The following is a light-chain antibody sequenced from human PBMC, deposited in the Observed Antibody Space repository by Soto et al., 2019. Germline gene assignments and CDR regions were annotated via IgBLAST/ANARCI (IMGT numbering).Light chain of an antibody. CDR2: EVS. V-gene: IGLV2-8*01. CDR1: SRDVGGYNY. CDR3: SSYAGSNNLV. J-gene: IGLJ3*02. Sequence: QSALTQPPSASGSPGQSVTISCTGTSRDVGGYNYVSWYQQHPGKVPKLMIYEVSKRPSGVPDRFSGSKSGNTASLTVSGILAGDEADYYCSSYAGSNNLVFGGGTKLTVL.